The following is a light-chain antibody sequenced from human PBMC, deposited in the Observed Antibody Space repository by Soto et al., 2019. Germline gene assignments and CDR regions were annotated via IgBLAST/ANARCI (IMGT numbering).Light chain of an antibody. CDR1: QSVSSSY. Sequence: EIVLTQSPGTLSLSPGERATLSCRASQSVSSSYLAWYQHKPRQAPRLLIYGASSRATGIPDRFSGSGSGTDVTLTISRLEPEDFAVYYCQQYGSSPHTFGQGTKLEIK. CDR3: QQYGSSPHT. CDR2: GAS. V-gene: IGKV3-20*01. J-gene: IGKJ2*01.